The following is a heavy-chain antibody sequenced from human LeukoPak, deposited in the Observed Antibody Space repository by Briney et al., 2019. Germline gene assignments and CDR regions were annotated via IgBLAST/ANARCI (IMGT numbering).Heavy chain of an antibody. J-gene: IGHJ4*02. CDR3: ARGERVIAAAGDFDY. V-gene: IGHV3-7*01. CDR2: IKQDGSEK. D-gene: IGHD6-13*01. Sequence: GGSLRLSCAASGFTFSSYWMSWVRQAPGKGLEWVANIKQDGSEKYYVDSVKGRFTISRDNAKNSLYLQMNSLRAEDTAVYYCARGERVIAAAGDFDYWGQGTLVTVSS. CDR1: GFTFSSYW.